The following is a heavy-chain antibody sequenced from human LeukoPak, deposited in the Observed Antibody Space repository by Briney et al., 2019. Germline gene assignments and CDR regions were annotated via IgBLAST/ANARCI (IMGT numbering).Heavy chain of an antibody. CDR3: ARGTPLWGYSSTSSDNGAC. Sequence: SETLSLTCTVSGASISGSTYYWAWIRQSPGKGLEWIGSIYYTGTTYYSPSLESRGTISVHTSKNQFSLKLTSVTGADTALYFCARGTPLWGYSSTSSDNGACWGQGTLVTVSS. CDR1: GASISGSTYY. CDR2: IYYTGTT. V-gene: IGHV4-39*01. D-gene: IGHD3-10*01. J-gene: IGHJ4*02.